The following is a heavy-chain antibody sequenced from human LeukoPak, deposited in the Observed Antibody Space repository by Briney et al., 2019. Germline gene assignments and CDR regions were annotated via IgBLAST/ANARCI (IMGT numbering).Heavy chain of an antibody. CDR2: ISSSGSTI. J-gene: IGHJ4*02. CDR1: GFTFSDYY. Sequence: KPGGSLRLSCAASGFTFSDYYMSWIRQAPGKGLQWVSYISSSGSTIYYADSVKGRFTISRDNAKNSLYLQMNSLRAEDTAVYYCARDMVSTDGTRWGDHWCPGTLVTVSS. CDR3: ARDMVSTDGTRWGDH. D-gene: IGHD6-13*01. V-gene: IGHV3-11*01.